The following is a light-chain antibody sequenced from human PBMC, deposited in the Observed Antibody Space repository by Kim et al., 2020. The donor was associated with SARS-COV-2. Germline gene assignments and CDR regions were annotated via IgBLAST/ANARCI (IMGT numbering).Light chain of an antibody. CDR2: DAS. V-gene: IGKV3-11*01. CDR1: QSVSSY. CDR3: QHRSKWPLT. J-gene: IGKJ4*01. Sequence: EIVLTQSPATLSLSPGERATLSCRASQSVSSYLGWYQQKPGQFPRLLIYDASNRATGIPARFSGSGSGTDFTLTISSLEPEDFAVYFCQHRSKWPLTFGGGTKVEI.